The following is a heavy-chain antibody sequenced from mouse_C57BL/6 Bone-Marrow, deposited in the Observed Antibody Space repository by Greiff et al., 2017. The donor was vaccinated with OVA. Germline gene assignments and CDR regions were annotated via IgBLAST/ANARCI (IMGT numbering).Heavy chain of an antibody. D-gene: IGHD1-1*01. CDR2: INPNNGGT. V-gene: IGHV1-22*01. CDR3: ARPIYYGSSYAMDY. CDR1: GYTFTDYN. J-gene: IGHJ4*01. Sequence: EVQLQQSGPELVKPGASVKMSCKASGYTFTDYNMHWVKQSHGKSLEWIGYINPNNGGTSYNQKFKGKATLTVNKSSSTAYMELRSLTSEDSAVYYCARPIYYGSSYAMDYWGQGTSVTVSS.